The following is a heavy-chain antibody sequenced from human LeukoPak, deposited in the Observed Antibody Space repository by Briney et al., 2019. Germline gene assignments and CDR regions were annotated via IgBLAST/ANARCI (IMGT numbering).Heavy chain of an antibody. CDR2: IDYSGST. Sequence: SETLSLTCTVSGGSISSSSYYWGWIRQPPGKGLEWIGSIDYSGSTYYNPSLKSRVTISVDTSKNQFSLKLSSVTAADTAVYYCARHQMWDYDSWGQGTLVTVSS. CDR3: ARHQMWDYDS. V-gene: IGHV4-39*01. J-gene: IGHJ4*02. CDR1: GGSISSSSYY. D-gene: IGHD1-26*01.